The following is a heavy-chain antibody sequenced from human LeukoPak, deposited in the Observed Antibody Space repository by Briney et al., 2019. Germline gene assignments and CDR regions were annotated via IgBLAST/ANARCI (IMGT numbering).Heavy chain of an antibody. J-gene: IGHJ4*02. CDR3: TRVGYIDEGIDY. CDR1: GFPFSSYW. D-gene: IGHD5-24*01. CDR2: IKQDGSKK. V-gene: IGHV3-7*04. Sequence: PGGSLRLSCVDSGFPFSSYWMTWVRQAPGKGLEWVANIKQDGSKKSYVDSVKGRFIISRDNAKNSLYLQMNSLRAEDTAIYYCTRVGYIDEGIDYWGQGTLVTVSS.